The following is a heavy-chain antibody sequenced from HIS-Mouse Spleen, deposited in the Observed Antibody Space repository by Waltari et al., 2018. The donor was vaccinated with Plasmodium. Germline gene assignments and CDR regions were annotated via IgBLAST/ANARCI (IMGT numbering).Heavy chain of an antibody. CDR2: IYYSGCT. D-gene: IGHD1-7*01. V-gene: IGHV4-39*07. Sequence: QLQLQESGPGLVKPSETLSLTCTVSGGPISSSSYYWGWIPQPPGKGLECNGSIYYSGCTSSNPSLKSLGTISVDTSKNQFSLKLSSVTAADTAVYYCARDRITGTSYFDYWGQGTLVTVSS. CDR1: GGPISSSSYY. CDR3: ARDRITGTSYFDY. J-gene: IGHJ4*02.